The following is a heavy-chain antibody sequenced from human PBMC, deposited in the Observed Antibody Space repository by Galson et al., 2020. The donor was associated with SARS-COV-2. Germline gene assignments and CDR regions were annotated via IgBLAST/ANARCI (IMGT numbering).Heavy chain of an antibody. J-gene: IGHJ3*02. D-gene: IGHD2-2*01. CDR1: GFTFDDYA. CDR3: AKGGFGIVVVPAAHDAFDI. V-gene: IGHV3-9*01. Sequence: SLKISCAASGFTFDDYAMHWVRQAPGKGLEWVSGISWNSGSIGYADSVKGRFTISRDNAKNSLYLQMNSLRAEDTALYYCAKGGFGIVVVPAAHDAFDIWGQGTMVTVSS. CDR2: ISWNSGSI.